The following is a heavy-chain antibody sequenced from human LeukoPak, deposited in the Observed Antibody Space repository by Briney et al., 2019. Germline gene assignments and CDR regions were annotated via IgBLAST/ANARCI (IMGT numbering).Heavy chain of an antibody. CDR3: ARSWEYYYDSSLLYLYAFDI. CDR1: GGTFSSYA. J-gene: IGHJ3*02. D-gene: IGHD3-22*01. Sequence: ASVKVSCKASGGTFSSYAISWVREAPGQGLEWMGGIIPIFGTANYAQKFQGRVTITADESTSTAYMELSSLRSEDTAVYYCARSWEYYYDSSLLYLYAFDIWGQGTMVTVSS. V-gene: IGHV1-69*13. CDR2: IIPIFGTA.